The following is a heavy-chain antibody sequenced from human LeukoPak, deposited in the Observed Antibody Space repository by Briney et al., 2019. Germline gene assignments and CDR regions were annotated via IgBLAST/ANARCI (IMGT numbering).Heavy chain of an antibody. CDR2: IYYSGTT. J-gene: IGHJ4*02. CDR1: GGSITSSSYY. Sequence: PSETLSLTCTVSGGSITSSSYYWGWIRQPPGKGLEWIGSIYYSGTTYYNPSLKSRVTISVDTSKNQFSLKLSSVTAADTAVYYCARAGYDILTGYNPPYYFGYWGQGTLVTVSS. V-gene: IGHV4-39*01. CDR3: ARAGYDILTGYNPPYYFGY. D-gene: IGHD3-9*01.